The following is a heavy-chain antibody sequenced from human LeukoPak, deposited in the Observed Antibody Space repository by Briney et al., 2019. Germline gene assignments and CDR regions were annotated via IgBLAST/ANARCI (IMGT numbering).Heavy chain of an antibody. J-gene: IGHJ1*01. CDR1: GFNVNNAW. Sequence: GGSLRLSCAASGFNVNNAWMSWVRQAPGKGLEWVAHINPDGRDTYYVDSVKGRFTISRDNAQNSMYLQMNSLRVEDTAVYYCTSWGDTTAEYFQRWGQGTLVTVSS. D-gene: IGHD2-21*02. V-gene: IGHV3-7*01. CDR2: INPDGRDT. CDR3: TSWGDTTAEYFQR.